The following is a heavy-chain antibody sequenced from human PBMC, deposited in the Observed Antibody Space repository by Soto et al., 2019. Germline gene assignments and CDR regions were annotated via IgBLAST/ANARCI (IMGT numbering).Heavy chain of an antibody. V-gene: IGHV2-5*02. J-gene: IGHJ4*02. CDR2: IYWDDDK. Sequence: QITLKESGPTLVKPTQTLTLTCTFSGFSLSTSEVGVGWIRQPPGKALEWLALIYWDDDKRYSPSLRSRLHLPQATPKNQVVLTMTNVDPVDTATYYCAHSFDWYYFNYWGQGTLVTVSS. D-gene: IGHD3-9*01. CDR3: AHSFDWYYFNY. CDR1: GFSLSTSEVG.